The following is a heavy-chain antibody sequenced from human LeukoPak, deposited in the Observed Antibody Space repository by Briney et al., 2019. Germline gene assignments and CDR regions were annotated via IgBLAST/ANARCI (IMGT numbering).Heavy chain of an antibody. V-gene: IGHV3-53*01. Sequence: GGSLRLSYAASGFTVSSNYMSWVRQAPGKGLEWVSVIYSGGNTYYADSVKGRFTISRDNSKNTLYLQMDSLRAEDTAVYYCARGYSGSYYYFDYWGQGTLVTVSS. CDR3: ARGYSGSYYYFDY. J-gene: IGHJ4*02. CDR1: GFTVSSNY. D-gene: IGHD1-26*01. CDR2: IYSGGNT.